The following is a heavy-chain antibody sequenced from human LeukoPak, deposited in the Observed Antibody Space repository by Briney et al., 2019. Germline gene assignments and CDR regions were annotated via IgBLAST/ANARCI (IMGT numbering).Heavy chain of an antibody. J-gene: IGHJ4*02. V-gene: IGHV3-7*01. D-gene: IGHD3-22*01. CDR1: GITFRSDW. CDR3: ARAAYDSSGYLTL. Sequence: GGSMRLSCAASGITFRSDWMSWVRQAPGKGLEWVATIKQDGSEKHYVDSVKGRFTISRDNAKNSLYLQMNSLRAEDTAVYYCARAAYDSSGYLTLWGQGTLVTVSS. CDR2: IKQDGSEK.